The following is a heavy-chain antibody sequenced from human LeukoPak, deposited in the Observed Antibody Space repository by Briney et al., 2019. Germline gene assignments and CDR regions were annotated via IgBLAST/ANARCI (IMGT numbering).Heavy chain of an antibody. CDR1: GVSIRISSFY. CDR3: ARGLRWDLTISGTSTFDY. Sequence: PSETLSLTCSVYGVSIRISSFYWGWLRQPPGKGLEWIGSIYYTESTHYRPSLKSRVTMSVKTSKTQFSLRLSTVTAADTAVYYCARGLRWDLTISGTSTFDYWGQGSLVTVSS. D-gene: IGHD1-26*01. V-gene: IGHV4-39*01. J-gene: IGHJ4*02. CDR2: IYYTEST.